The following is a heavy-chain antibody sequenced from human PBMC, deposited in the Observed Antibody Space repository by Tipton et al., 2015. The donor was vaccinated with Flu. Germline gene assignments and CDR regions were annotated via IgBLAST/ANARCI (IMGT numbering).Heavy chain of an antibody. Sequence: TLSLTCTVSGDSISRGSYYYNWVRQPAGEGLEWIGRIYTNTNTNYNASLKSRVTISIDRSKNQSSLTLTSVTAADAAMYYCARGDYGDYDHEADAFDIWGQGTLVSVSA. V-gene: IGHV4-61*02. J-gene: IGHJ3*02. CDR1: GDSISRGSYY. CDR3: ARGDYGDYDHEADAFDI. D-gene: IGHD4-17*01. CDR2: IYTNTNT.